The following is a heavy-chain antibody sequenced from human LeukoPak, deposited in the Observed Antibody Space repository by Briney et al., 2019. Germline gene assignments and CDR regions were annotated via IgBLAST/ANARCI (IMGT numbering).Heavy chain of an antibody. CDR3: ARDYYGSGSYTRFDP. CDR2: INPNSGGT. J-gene: IGHJ5*02. CDR1: GFTFTGYY. Sequence: ASVKVSCKASGFTFTGYYMHWVRQAPGQGLEWMGRINPNSGGTNYAQKFQGRVTMTRDTSISTAYMELSRLRSDDTAVYYCARDYYGSGSYTRFDPWGQGTLVTVSS. D-gene: IGHD3-10*01. V-gene: IGHV1-2*06.